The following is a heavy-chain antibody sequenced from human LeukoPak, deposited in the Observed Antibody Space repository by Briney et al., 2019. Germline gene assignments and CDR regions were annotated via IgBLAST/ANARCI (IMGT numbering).Heavy chain of an antibody. V-gene: IGHV4-31*03. CDR3: ARAESMDV. CDR2: VFYSGTT. J-gene: IGHJ6*02. CDR1: GGSITNGHYR. Sequence: PSETLSLTCTVSGGSITNGHYRWNWIRQHPGKGLGWIGYVFYSGTTYYNPSLKSRLTISLDTSKNQFSLKLSSVTAADTAVYYCARAESMDVWGQGTTVTVSS.